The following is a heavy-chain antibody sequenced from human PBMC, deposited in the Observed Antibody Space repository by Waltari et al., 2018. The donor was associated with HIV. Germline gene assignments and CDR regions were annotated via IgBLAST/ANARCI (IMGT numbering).Heavy chain of an antibody. CDR1: GFTFNNFG. J-gene: IGHJ6*02. D-gene: IGHD1-1*01. V-gene: IGHV3-30*02. Sequence: QVQLVESEGGVVQPGGSLRLSCAASGFTFNNFGIYWVRQAPGKGLGWVAYIRNDGSNKKYGVSVKGRFTISRDNSKNTVHLEMKSLRVEDTAVYYCAKDNGFGTYYYYYGMDVWGQGTAVTVSS. CDR2: IRNDGSNK. CDR3: AKDNGFGTYYYYYGMDV.